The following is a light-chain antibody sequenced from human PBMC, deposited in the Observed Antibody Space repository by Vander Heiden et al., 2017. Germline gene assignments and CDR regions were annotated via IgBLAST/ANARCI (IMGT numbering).Light chain of an antibody. J-gene: IGKJ4*01. CDR1: QSVSSY. V-gene: IGKV3-11*01. CDR3: QQRSNWPLTLT. CDR2: DAS. Sequence: DIVLTPSPATLSSSPGERATLSCRASQSVSSYLAWYQQKPGQAPRLLIYDASNRATGIPARFSGSGSGTDFTLTISSLEPEDFAVYYCQQRSNWPLTLTFGGGTKVEIK.